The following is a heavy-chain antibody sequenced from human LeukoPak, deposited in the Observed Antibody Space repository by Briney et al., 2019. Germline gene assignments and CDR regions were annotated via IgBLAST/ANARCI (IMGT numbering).Heavy chain of an antibody. J-gene: IGHJ4*02. Sequence: GGSLRLSCAASGFIFSGSWMAWIRQASGKGLEWVAIIKKDGSEKYYVDSMKGRFTISRDNAKNSLFLQMNSLRAEDTAIYYCTTDTWYSAGHWGQGTLVTVSS. V-gene: IGHV3-7*03. CDR2: IKKDGSEK. CDR1: GFIFSGSW. CDR3: TTDTWYSAGH. D-gene: IGHD2-15*01.